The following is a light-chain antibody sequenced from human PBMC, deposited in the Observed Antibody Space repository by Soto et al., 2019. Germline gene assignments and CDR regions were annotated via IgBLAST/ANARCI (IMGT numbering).Light chain of an antibody. Sequence: QSVLTQPASVSGSPGQSITISCTGTSSDVGGYNYVSWYQQHPGKAPKLIIYEVSNRPTGVSNRFSGSKSGHTAFLTISGLQSEDEADYFCTSYTSSTTLYVFGPESKVAVL. CDR3: TSYTSSTTLYV. J-gene: IGLJ1*01. V-gene: IGLV2-14*01. CDR2: EVS. CDR1: SSDVGGYNY.